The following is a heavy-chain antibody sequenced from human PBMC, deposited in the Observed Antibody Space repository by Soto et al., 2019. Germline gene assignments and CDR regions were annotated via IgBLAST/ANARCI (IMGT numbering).Heavy chain of an antibody. CDR3: ARYSAWAFDY. CDR1: GFTFSGYS. Sequence: VQLVESGGGLVQPGGSLRLSCAASGFTFSGYSMNWVRQAPGKGLEWISYISSASSTIYSADSVKGRFTISRDNAKNSLFLEMNSLRDEDTAVYYCARYSAWAFDYWGLGTLVTVSS. CDR2: ISSASSTI. V-gene: IGHV3-48*02. J-gene: IGHJ4*01. D-gene: IGHD6-19*01.